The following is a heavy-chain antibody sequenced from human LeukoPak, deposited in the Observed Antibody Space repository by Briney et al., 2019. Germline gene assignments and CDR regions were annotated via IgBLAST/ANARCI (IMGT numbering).Heavy chain of an antibody. Sequence: GGSLRLSCAASGFTFSSYGMSWVRQAPGKGLEWVSAISGSGGSTYYADSVKGRFTISRDNSKNTLYLQMNSLRADDTAVYYCARGGWWGDFDYWGQGTLITVSS. CDR2: ISGSGGST. J-gene: IGHJ4*02. CDR1: GFTFSSYG. CDR3: ARGGWWGDFDY. V-gene: IGHV3-23*01. D-gene: IGHD2-8*02.